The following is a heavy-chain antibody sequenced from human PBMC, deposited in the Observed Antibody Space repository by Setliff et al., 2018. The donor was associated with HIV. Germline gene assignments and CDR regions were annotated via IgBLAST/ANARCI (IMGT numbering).Heavy chain of an antibody. J-gene: IGHJ3*02. Sequence: GASVMVSCKASGYTFTSYGISWVRQAPGQGLEWMGWISAYNGNTNYAQKLQGRVTMTTDTSTSTAYMELRSLRSDDTAVYYCARLGDEYYDSSGYPDAFDIWGQGTMVTV. V-gene: IGHV1-18*01. CDR2: ISAYNGNT. D-gene: IGHD3-22*01. CDR3: ARLGDEYYDSSGYPDAFDI. CDR1: GYTFTSYG.